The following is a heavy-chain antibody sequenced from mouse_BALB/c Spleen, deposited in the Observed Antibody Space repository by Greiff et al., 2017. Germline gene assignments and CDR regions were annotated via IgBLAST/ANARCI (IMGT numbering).Heavy chain of an antibody. J-gene: IGHJ2*01. D-gene: IGHD2-4*01. CDR3: AIYYDYDALDY. CDR1: GYTFTNYW. Sequence: QVQLQQSGAKLVRPGTSVKISCKASGYTFTNYWLGWVKQRPGHGLEWIGDIYPGGGYTNYNEKFKGKATLTADTSSSTAYMQLSSLTSEDSAVYFCAIYYDYDALDYWGQGTTLTVSS. V-gene: IGHV1-63*02. CDR2: IYPGGGYT.